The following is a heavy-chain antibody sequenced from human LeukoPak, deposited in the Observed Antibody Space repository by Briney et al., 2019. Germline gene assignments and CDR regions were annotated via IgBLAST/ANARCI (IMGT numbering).Heavy chain of an antibody. CDR3: ARGRYRAALDV. CDR2: IWYDGSNK. CDR1: GFTFSSYG. Sequence: GGSLRLSCAASGFTFSSYGMHWVRQAPGKGRGGVAVIWYDGSNKYYADSVKGRFTISRDNSKNTLYLQMNSLRAEDTAVYYCARGRYRAALDVWGQGTTVTVSS. V-gene: IGHV3-33*01. J-gene: IGHJ6*02. D-gene: IGHD4-11*01.